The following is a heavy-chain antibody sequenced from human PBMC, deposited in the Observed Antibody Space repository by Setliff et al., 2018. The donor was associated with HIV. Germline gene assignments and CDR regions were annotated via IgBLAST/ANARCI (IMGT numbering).Heavy chain of an antibody. D-gene: IGHD5-12*01. V-gene: IGHV4-4*08. CDR3: ARGQYNSGYYGEPSSYYFDS. CDR2: IHTSGTT. CDR1: GDSSSNDY. J-gene: IGHJ4*02. Sequence: SETLSLTCTVSGDSSSNDYWTWVRQPPGKGLEWIGNIHTSGTTKYNPSLNSRVTISVDMSKSQFSLRLSSVTAADTAMYYCARGQYNSGYYGEPSSYYFDSWDQGTQVTVSS.